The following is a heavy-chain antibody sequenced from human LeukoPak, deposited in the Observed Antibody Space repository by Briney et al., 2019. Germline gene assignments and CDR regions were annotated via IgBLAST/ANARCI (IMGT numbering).Heavy chain of an antibody. Sequence: SETLSLTCTVSGGSISSYYWNWIRQPPGKGLEYIGYIFYSGRTNYNPSLKSRVTISVDTSKNWFSLRLTSVTAADTAVYYCARGGHYYDSSAYGFDYWGQGTLVTVSS. V-gene: IGHV4-59*01. CDR3: ARGGHYYDSSAYGFDY. D-gene: IGHD3-22*01. CDR2: IFYSGRT. CDR1: GGSISSYY. J-gene: IGHJ4*02.